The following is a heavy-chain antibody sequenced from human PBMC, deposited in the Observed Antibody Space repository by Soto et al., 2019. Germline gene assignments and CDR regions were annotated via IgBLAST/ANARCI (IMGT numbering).Heavy chain of an antibody. D-gene: IGHD3-16*01. Sequence: SLTCTVSGDSISTYYWTWIRQPPGKGLEWIGYIYNSATTKYNPSLKSRVTISVDTSKNQFSLKLRSVTTADTAVYYCARGRFDFIWGTPAPYLDYWGQGALVTVSS. CDR2: IYNSATT. CDR3: ARGRFDFIWGTPAPYLDY. CDR1: GDSISTYY. V-gene: IGHV4-59*01. J-gene: IGHJ4*02.